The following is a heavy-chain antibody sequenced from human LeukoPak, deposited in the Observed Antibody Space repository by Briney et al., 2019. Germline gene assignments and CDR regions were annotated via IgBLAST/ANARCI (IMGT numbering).Heavy chain of an antibody. J-gene: IGHJ4*02. D-gene: IGHD2-8*01. CDR2: ISDSGGST. CDR3: AKLLTAVDPFDY. Sequence: GGSLRLSCAASGFTFSSYAMSWVRQAPGKGLEWVSGISDSGGSTYYADSVKGRFTISRDNSKNTLYLQLNSLRAEDTAVYYCAKLLTAVDPFDYWGQGTLVTVS. CDR1: GFTFSSYA. V-gene: IGHV3-23*01.